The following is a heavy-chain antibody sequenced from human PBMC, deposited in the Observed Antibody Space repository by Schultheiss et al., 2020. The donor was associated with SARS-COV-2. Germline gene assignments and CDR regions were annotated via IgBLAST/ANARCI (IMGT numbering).Heavy chain of an antibody. Sequence: GESLKISCAASGFTFSSYGMHWVRQAPGKGLEWVAVIWYDGSNKYYADSVKGRFTISRDNSKNTLYLQMNSLRAEDTAVYYCARGRIMITFGGVTPLGYWGQGTLVTVSS. D-gene: IGHD3-16*01. CDR1: GFTFSSYG. CDR2: IWYDGSNK. CDR3: ARGRIMITFGGVTPLGY. V-gene: IGHV3-33*08. J-gene: IGHJ4*02.